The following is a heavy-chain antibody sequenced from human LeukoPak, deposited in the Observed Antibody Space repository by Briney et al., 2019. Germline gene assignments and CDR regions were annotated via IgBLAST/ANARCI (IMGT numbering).Heavy chain of an antibody. Sequence: SETLSLTCAVYGGSFSGYYWSWIRQPPGKGLEWIGEINHSGSTNYNPSLKSRVTISVDTSKNQFSLKLSSVTAADTAVYYCARGWWRYSSSNPRPPYNWFDPWGQGTLVTVSS. V-gene: IGHV4-34*01. CDR3: ARGWWRYSSSNPRPPYNWFDP. J-gene: IGHJ5*02. D-gene: IGHD6-13*01. CDR1: GGSFSGYY. CDR2: INHSGST.